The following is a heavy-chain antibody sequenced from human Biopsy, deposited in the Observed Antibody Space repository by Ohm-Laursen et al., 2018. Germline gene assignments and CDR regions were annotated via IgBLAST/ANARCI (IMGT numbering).Heavy chain of an antibody. V-gene: IGHV4-31*01. J-gene: IGHJ5*02. CDR2: ISHSGST. CDR1: GASISSAAYH. Sequence: PSETLSLTCTVSGASISSAAYHWSWTRQLPGKGLEWIGYISHSGSTSYNPSLRSLVTISTDTSTNQFSLKVRSVTAADTAMYYCAGATSGTSLYDPWGQGSLVTVSS. D-gene: IGHD6-13*01. CDR3: AGATSGTSLYDP.